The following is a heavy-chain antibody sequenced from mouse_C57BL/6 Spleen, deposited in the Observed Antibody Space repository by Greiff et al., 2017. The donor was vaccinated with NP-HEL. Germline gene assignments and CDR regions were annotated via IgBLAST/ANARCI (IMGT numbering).Heavy chain of an antibody. J-gene: IGHJ3*01. CDR1: GYTFTDYY. V-gene: IGHV1-26*01. D-gene: IGHD1-1*01. Sequence: VQLQQSGPELVKPGASVKISCKASGYTFTDYYMNWVKQSHGKSLEWIGDINPNNGGTSYNQKFKGKATLTVDKSSSTAYMELRSLTSEDSAVYYCARGGDYYGSYAYWGQGTLVTVSA. CDR3: ARGGDYYGSYAY. CDR2: INPNNGGT.